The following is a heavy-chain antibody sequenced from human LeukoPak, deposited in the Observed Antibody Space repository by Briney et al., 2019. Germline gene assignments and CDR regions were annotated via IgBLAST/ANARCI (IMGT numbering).Heavy chain of an antibody. D-gene: IGHD2-2*01. V-gene: IGHV3-66*01. CDR3: AKDGLIVVVPQNYYMDV. J-gene: IGHJ6*03. Sequence: GGSLRLSCAASGLTVSSNYMSWVRQAPGKGLEWVSVIYSGGSTYYADSVKGRFTISRDNSKNTLYLQMNSLRAEDTAVYYCAKDGLIVVVPQNYYMDVWGKGTTVTVSS. CDR1: GLTVSSNY. CDR2: IYSGGST.